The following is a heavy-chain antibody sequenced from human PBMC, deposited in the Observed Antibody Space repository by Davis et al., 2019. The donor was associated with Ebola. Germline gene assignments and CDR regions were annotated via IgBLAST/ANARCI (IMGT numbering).Heavy chain of an antibody. V-gene: IGHV1-46*01. CDR1: GYTFTSYY. D-gene: IGHD3-9*01. Sequence: AASVKVSCKASGYTFTSYYMHWVRQAPGQGLEWMGIINPSGGSTSYAQKFQGRVTMTRDTSTSTVYMELSSLRSEDTAVYYCARGNMRYYDILTGYREFDYWGQGTLVTVSS. J-gene: IGHJ4*02. CDR3: ARGNMRYYDILTGYREFDY. CDR2: INPSGGST.